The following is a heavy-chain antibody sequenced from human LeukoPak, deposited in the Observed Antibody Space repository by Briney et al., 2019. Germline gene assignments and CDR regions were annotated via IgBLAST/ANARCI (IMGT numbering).Heavy chain of an antibody. CDR1: GFSFSNYW. CDR2: INSDGSST. J-gene: IGHJ4*02. V-gene: IGHV3-74*01. Sequence: AGGSLRLSCAASGFSFSNYWMHWVRQAPGKGLAWVSRINSDGSSTTYADSLKGRFTISRDNAKNSLYLQMNSLRAEDTAVYYCASYLVGAKRSFDYWGQGTLVTVSS. D-gene: IGHD1-26*01. CDR3: ASYLVGAKRSFDY.